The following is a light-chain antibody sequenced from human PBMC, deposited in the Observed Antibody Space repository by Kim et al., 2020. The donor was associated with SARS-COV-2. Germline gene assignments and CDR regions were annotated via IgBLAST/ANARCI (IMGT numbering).Light chain of an antibody. CDR2: AAS. J-gene: IGKJ4*01. Sequence: ASVGDRVPITCRASQDISSWLAWYQQKPGKAPKLLISAASSLQSGVPSRFSGSGSGTDFTLTISSLQSEDFASYYCQRADSFPLGFGGGTKVDIK. V-gene: IGKV1-12*01. CDR1: QDISSW. CDR3: QRADSFPLG.